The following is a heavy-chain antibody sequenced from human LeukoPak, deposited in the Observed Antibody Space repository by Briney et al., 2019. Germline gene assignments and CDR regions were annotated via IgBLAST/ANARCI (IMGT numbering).Heavy chain of an antibody. D-gene: IGHD6-19*01. CDR2: INPNSGGT. CDR1: GYIFTDYY. J-gene: IGHJ3*02. V-gene: IGHV1-2*06. Sequence: ASVKVSCKASGYIFTDYYMHWVRQAPGQELGWMGRINPNSGGTNYAQKFQGRVTMTRDTSISTAYMELSRLRSDDTAVYYCAASGWGIWGQGTMVTVSS. CDR3: AASGWGI.